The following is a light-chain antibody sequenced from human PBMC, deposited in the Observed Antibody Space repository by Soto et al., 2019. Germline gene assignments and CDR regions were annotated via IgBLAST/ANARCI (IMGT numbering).Light chain of an antibody. J-gene: IGKJ1*01. Sequence: EIVLTQSPGTLSLSPGERATLSCRASQSVSSNYLAWYQQKAGQAPRLLIYGASSRAAGIPDRFSGSGSGTDFTLTISRLEPEDFAVYYCQQYGSLCTFGQGTKVEIK. CDR1: QSVSSNY. V-gene: IGKV3-20*01. CDR3: QQYGSLCT. CDR2: GAS.